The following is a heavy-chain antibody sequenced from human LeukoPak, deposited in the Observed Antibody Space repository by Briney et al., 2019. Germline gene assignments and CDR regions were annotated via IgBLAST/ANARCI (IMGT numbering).Heavy chain of an antibody. CDR1: GYTFTSYG. V-gene: IGHV1-18*01. J-gene: IGHJ5*02. D-gene: IGHD3-10*01. Sequence: ASVKVSCKASGYTFTSYGISWVRQAPGQGLEWMGWISAYNGNTNYAQKLQGRVTMTTDTSTSTAYMELRSLRSDDTAVYYCARDQIPAYYYGSGSSGGAWGQGTLVTVSS. CDR2: ISAYNGNT. CDR3: ARDQIPAYYYGSGSSGGA.